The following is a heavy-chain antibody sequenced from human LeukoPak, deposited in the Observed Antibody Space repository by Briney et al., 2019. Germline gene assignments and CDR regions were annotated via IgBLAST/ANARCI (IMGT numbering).Heavy chain of an antibody. Sequence: GGSLRLSCAASGFTFSTYAMTWVRQAPGKGLEWVSAITDSGGSTYHADSVKGRFTISGDNSNHTLSLQMNSLRVEDTAIYYCVKDIQLSTWGLGTMVTVSS. J-gene: IGHJ3*01. CDR1: GFTFSTYA. D-gene: IGHD5-24*01. V-gene: IGHV3-23*01. CDR3: VKDIQLST. CDR2: ITDSGGST.